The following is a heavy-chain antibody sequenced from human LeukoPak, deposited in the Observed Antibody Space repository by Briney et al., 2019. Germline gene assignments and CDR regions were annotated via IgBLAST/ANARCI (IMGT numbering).Heavy chain of an antibody. CDR2: INPSGGST. V-gene: IGHV1-46*01. J-gene: IGHJ4*02. CDR3: AREPFRVEGSGYCDDY. D-gene: IGHD3-3*01. CDR1: GYTFTSYY. Sequence: GASVKVSCKASGYTFTSYYMHWVRQAPGQGLEWMGIINPSGGSTSYAQKFQGRVTMTRDTSTSTVYMELSSLRSEDTAVYYCAREPFRVEGSGYCDDYWGQGTLVTVSS.